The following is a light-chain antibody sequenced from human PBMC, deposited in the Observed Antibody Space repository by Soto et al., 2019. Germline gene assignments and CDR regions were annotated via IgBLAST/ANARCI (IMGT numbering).Light chain of an antibody. CDR3: QQRSV. CDR1: QSVAGN. J-gene: IGKJ3*01. Sequence: EIVMTQSPATLSVSPGETATLSCRASQSVAGNLAWYQQKPGQAPRLLIYDASNRATGIPARFSGSGSGTDFTLTISSLEPEDFAVYYCQQRSVFGPGTKVDIK. V-gene: IGKV3-11*01. CDR2: DAS.